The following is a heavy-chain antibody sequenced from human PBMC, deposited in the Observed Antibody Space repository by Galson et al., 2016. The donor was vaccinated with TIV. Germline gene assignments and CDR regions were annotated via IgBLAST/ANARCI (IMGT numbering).Heavy chain of an antibody. CDR3: ARLQGIGSGSYYGF. CDR2: VYPCDSQT. V-gene: IGHV5-51*01. CDR1: EYFFGAYW. J-gene: IGHJ4*02. Sequence: QSGAEVKKPGESLRISCKASEYFFGAYWIGWVRQMSGKGLEWMGIVYPCDSQTRYSPSFEGQVTLSVDKSISTAYLQWSSLRASDTARYYCARLQGIGSGSYYGFWGQGTLVTVSS. D-gene: IGHD3-10*01.